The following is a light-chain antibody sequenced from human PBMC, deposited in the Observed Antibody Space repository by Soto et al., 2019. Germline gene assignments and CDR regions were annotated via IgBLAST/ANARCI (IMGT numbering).Light chain of an antibody. CDR3: QQYDSSPRT. V-gene: IGKV3-20*01. CDR1: QSVSSSY. CDR2: GAS. Sequence: IVVTKSPGALSLSPGERANLSCRASQSVSSSYLAWYQQKPGQAPRLLIYGASSRATGIPARFSGSGSGTDFTLTISRLEPEDFAVYYCQQYDSSPRTFGQGTKVDI. J-gene: IGKJ1*01.